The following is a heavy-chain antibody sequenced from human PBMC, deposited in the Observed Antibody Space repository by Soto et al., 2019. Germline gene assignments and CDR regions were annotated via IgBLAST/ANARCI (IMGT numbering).Heavy chain of an antibody. CDR3: AHRPRGYAYLFDF. CDR1: GFSLSTRGVA. Sequence: QITLKESGPTLVKPTQTLTLTCTFSGFSLSTRGVAVGWFRQPPGKALEWLALIYWDEDKWYSPSLKSRLTITDHTSKNQVVLTMTNMDPVDTATFFCAHRPRGYAYLFDFWGQGTLVTVFS. J-gene: IGHJ4*02. V-gene: IGHV2-5*02. D-gene: IGHD5-12*01. CDR2: IYWDEDK.